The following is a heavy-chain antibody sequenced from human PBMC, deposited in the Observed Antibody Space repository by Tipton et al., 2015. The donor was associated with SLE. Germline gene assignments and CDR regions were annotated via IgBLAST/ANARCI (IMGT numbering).Heavy chain of an antibody. V-gene: IGHV3-7*01. D-gene: IGHD5-24*01. CDR3: ARDKMANVFDI. Sequence: GSLRLSCAASGFTFSSFWMSWVRQDPEKGLQWVANMRQDGSEKYYVDSVKGRFTISRDNAKNSLYLQMDSLRVDDTGVYYCARDKMANVFDIWGRGTMVTVSS. CDR1: GFTFSSFW. J-gene: IGHJ3*02. CDR2: MRQDGSEK.